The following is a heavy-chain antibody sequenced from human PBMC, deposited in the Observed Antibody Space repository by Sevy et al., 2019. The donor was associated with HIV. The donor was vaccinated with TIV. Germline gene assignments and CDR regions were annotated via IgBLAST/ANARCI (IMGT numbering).Heavy chain of an antibody. CDR2: LSFGSGEI. CDR1: GFTFSKYS. CDR3: AREGCTKPHDY. V-gene: IGHV3-23*01. D-gene: IGHD2-8*01. J-gene: IGHJ4*02. Sequence: GGSPRLSCAASGFTFSKYSMSWVRQPPGKGLEWVSTLSFGSGEINHADSVKGRFTISRDNSKNSLYLQMNNLRAEDTAVYYCAREGCTKPHDYWGQGTLVTVSS.